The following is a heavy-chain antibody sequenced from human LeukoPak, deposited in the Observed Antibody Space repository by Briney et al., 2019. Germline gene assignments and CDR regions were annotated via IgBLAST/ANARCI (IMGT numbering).Heavy chain of an antibody. CDR3: ARFNLGWFDP. CDR2: ISSGVTTR. CDR1: GFTFNNYA. Sequence: PGGYLSLSCAGSGFTFNNYAMNSVGQPLRSRPEWISYISSGVTTRYYADSVKGRFTISRDDAKNSLYLQMNSLRAEDTAVYYCARFNLGWFDPWGQGTLVTVSS. J-gene: IGHJ5*02. V-gene: IGHV3-48*01. D-gene: IGHD1-14*01.